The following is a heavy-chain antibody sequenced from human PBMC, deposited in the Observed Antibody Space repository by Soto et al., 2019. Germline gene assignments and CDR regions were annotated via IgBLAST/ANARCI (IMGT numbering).Heavy chain of an antibody. V-gene: IGHV4-59*08. Sequence: QVQLQQSGPGLVKPSETLSLTCTVSSGPSSSHNWGWIRQSPGRGLEWIGYVYNTGGTSYNPSLTSRVTTSADTSANHISLTLSFVTAADTAIYYCVRQGIGNLHGRVDVWGQGTTVSVSS. D-gene: IGHD1-1*01. J-gene: IGHJ6*02. CDR2: VYNTGGT. CDR1: SGPSSSHN. CDR3: VRQGIGNLHGRVDV.